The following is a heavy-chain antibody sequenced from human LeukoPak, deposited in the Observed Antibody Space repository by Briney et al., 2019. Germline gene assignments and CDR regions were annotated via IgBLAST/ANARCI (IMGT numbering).Heavy chain of an antibody. Sequence: GGSLRLSCAASGFTVSSNYMSWVRQAPGKGLEWVSSISSSSSYIYYADSVKGRFTISRDNAKNSLYLQMNNLRAEDTAVYYCARDRRYFDTGGLGGPEYWGQGTLVTVSS. J-gene: IGHJ4*02. D-gene: IGHD2-8*02. CDR2: ISSSSSYI. CDR1: GFTVSSNY. V-gene: IGHV3-21*01. CDR3: ARDRRYFDTGGLGGPEY.